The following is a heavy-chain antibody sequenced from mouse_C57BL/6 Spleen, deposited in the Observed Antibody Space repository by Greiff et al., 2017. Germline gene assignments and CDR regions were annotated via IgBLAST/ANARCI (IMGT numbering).Heavy chain of an antibody. J-gene: IGHJ2*01. CDR1: GYAFSSYW. V-gene: IGHV1-80*01. CDR3: ARSGAYGFDY. Sequence: QVQLQQSGAELVKPGASVKISCKASGYAFSSYWMNWVKQRPGKGLAWIGQIYPGDGDTNYNGKFKGKAQLTADKSSSTAYMQLSSLTSEDSAVYFWARSGAYGFDYWGQGTTLTVSS. D-gene: IGHD1-1*02. CDR2: IYPGDGDT.